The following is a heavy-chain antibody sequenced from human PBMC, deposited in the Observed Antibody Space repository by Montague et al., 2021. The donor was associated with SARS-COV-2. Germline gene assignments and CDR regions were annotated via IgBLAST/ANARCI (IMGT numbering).Heavy chain of an antibody. CDR3: ARGGPLSYYYYGMDV. D-gene: IGHD1-14*01. CDR2: INSDGTTT. CDR1: GFTFNSYW. J-gene: IGHJ6*02. Sequence: ETLSLTCAASGFTFNSYWMHWVRQAPGKGLVWVSRINSDGTTTTYADSVKGRFTTSRDNAKDTLYLQMNSLRAEDTALYFCARGGPLSYYYYGMDVWGQGTTVTVSS. V-gene: IGHV3-74*01.